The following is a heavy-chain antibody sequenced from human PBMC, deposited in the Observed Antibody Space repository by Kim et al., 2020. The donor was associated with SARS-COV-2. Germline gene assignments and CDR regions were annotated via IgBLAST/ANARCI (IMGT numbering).Heavy chain of an antibody. CDR2: ISYDGSNK. D-gene: IGHD2-15*01. V-gene: IGHV3-30*18. CDR1: GFTFSSYG. CDR3: AKDTQVPDYGMDV. J-gene: IGHJ6*02. Sequence: GGSLRLSCAASGFTFSSYGMHWVRQAPGKGLEWVAVISYDGSNKYYADSVKGRFTISRDNSKNTLYLQMNSLRAEDTAVYYCAKDTQVPDYGMDVWGQGTTVTVSS.